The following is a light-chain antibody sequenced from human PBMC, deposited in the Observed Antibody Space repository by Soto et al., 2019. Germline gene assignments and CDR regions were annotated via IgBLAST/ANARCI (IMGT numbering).Light chain of an antibody. CDR1: QGVSSS. Sequence: EIVLTQSPATLSLSPGERATLSCRASQGVSSSLAWDQQRPGQAPRLLIYDAYNRASGIPARFSGSGSGTDFALTISSLEPEDFALYFCQQRSACPLTFGGGTKVEIK. V-gene: IGKV3-11*01. CDR3: QQRSACPLT. CDR2: DAY. J-gene: IGKJ4*02.